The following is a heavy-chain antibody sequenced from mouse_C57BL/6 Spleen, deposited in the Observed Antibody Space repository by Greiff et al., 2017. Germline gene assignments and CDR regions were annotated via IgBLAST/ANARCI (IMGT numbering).Heavy chain of an antibody. V-gene: IGHV14-4*01. Sequence: EVQLQQSGAELVRPGASVKLSCTASGFNIKDDYMHWVKQRPEQGLEWIGWIDPGNGDTEYASKFQGKATITADTSSNTAYLQLSSLTSEDTAVYYCTTGTTPWFAYWGQGTLVTVSA. J-gene: IGHJ3*01. CDR2: IDPGNGDT. D-gene: IGHD2-1*01. CDR3: TTGTTPWFAY. CDR1: GFNIKDDY.